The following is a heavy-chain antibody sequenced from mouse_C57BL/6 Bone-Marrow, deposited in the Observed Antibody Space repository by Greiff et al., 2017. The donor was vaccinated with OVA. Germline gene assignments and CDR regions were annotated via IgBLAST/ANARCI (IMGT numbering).Heavy chain of an antibody. CDR2: IQPSDSDH. J-gene: IGHJ1*03. Sequence: VQLQQPGAELVKPGASVKVSCKASGYTFTSYWMHWVKQRPGQGLGWIGRIQPSDSDHTYNQKSKGKATLTVDNSSRTSYTQLISLTSEDSAVYYCAIYSSVEGYFDVWGTGTTVTVSS. CDR3: AIYSSVEGYFDV. V-gene: IGHV1-74*01. CDR1: GYTFTSYW. D-gene: IGHD1-2*01.